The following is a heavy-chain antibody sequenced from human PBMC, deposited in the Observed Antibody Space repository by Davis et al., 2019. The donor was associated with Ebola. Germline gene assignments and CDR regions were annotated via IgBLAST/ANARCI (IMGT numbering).Heavy chain of an antibody. J-gene: IGHJ4*02. CDR2: INHSGST. CDR3: ARGLVGATTFLDY. CDR1: GGSFSGYY. Sequence: PSETLSLTCAVYGGSFSGYYWSWIRQPPGKGLEWIGEINHSGSTNYNPSLKSRVTISVDTSKNQFSLKLSSVTAADTAVYYCARGLVGATTFLDYWGQGTLVTVSS. D-gene: IGHD1-26*01. V-gene: IGHV4-34*01.